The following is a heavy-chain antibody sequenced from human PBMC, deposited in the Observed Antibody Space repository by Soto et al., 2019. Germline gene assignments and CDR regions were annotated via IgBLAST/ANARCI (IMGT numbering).Heavy chain of an antibody. Sequence: PSETLSLTCTVSGGSISSYYWSWIRQPPGKGLEWIGYIYYSGSTNYNPSLKSRVTISVDTSKNQFSLKLSSATAADTAVYYCARAAPPAGGAYVGYYFDYWGQGTLVTVSS. V-gene: IGHV4-59*12. J-gene: IGHJ4*02. CDR1: GGSISSYY. CDR2: IYYSGST. CDR3: ARAAPPAGGAYVGYYFDY. D-gene: IGHD4-17*01.